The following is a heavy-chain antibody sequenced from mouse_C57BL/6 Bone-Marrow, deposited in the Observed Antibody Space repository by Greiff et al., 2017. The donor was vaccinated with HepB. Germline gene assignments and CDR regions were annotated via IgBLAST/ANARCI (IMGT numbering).Heavy chain of an antibody. V-gene: IGHV1-69*01. J-gene: IGHJ3*01. CDR3: ARGGGYSNSAWFAY. D-gene: IGHD2-5*01. CDR1: GYTFTSYW. CDR2: IDPSDSYT. Sequence: VQLQQPGAELVMPGASVKLSCKASGYTFTSYWMHWVKQRPGQGLEWIGEIDPSDSYTNYNQKFKGKSTLTVDKSSSTAYMQLSSLTSEDSAVYYCARGGGYSNSAWFAYWGQGTLVTVSA.